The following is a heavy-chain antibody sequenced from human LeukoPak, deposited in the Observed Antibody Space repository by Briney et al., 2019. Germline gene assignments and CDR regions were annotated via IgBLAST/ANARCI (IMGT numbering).Heavy chain of an antibody. CDR3: ARVGAGDGKYYYWYMDV. D-gene: IGHD7-27*01. J-gene: IGHJ6*03. CDR2: IKQDGSEK. CDR1: GFTFSSYW. Sequence: GGSLRLSCAASGFTFSSYWMSWVRQAPGKGLEWVANIKQDGSEKYYVDSVKGRFTISRDNAKNSLYLQMNSLRAEDTAVYYCARVGAGDGKYYYWYMDVWGKGTTVTISS. V-gene: IGHV3-7*01.